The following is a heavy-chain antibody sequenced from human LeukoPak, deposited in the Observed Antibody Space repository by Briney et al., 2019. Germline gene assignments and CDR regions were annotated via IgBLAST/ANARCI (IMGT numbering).Heavy chain of an antibody. J-gene: IGHJ6*03. CDR3: ARGAYYDFHMDV. CDR1: GGSISSGSYY. Sequence: PSQTLSLTCAVSGGSISSGSYYWSWTRQPAGKGLEWIGRIHASGSTNYNPSLKSRVTISVDTSKNQFFLKLNSVTAADTAVYYCARGAYYDFHMDVWGKGTTVTVSS. V-gene: IGHV4-61*02. D-gene: IGHD3-3*01. CDR2: IHASGST.